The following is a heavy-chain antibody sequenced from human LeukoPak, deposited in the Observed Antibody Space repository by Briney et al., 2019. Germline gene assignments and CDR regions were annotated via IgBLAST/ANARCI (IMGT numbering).Heavy chain of an antibody. V-gene: IGHV3-7*01. CDR3: ARDTRRYYYGSGSYYYYYGMDV. CDR1: GFTFSSYW. Sequence: PGGSLRLSCAASGFTFSSYWMSWVRQAPGKGLEWVANIKQDGSEKYYVDSVKGRFTISRDNAKNSRYLQMNSLRAEDTAVYYCARDTRRYYYGSGSYYYYYGMDVWGQGTTVTVSS. D-gene: IGHD3-10*01. J-gene: IGHJ6*02. CDR2: IKQDGSEK.